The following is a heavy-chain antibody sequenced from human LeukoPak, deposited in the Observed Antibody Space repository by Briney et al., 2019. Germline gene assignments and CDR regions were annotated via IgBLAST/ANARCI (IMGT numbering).Heavy chain of an antibody. D-gene: IGHD3-10*01. Sequence: GESLKISCKGSGYSFTSYWIGWVRQMPGKGLEWMGIIYPGDSDTRYSPSFQGQVTISADKSISTAYLQGSSLKASDTAMYYCARGEGLDYYGSGNYFDYWAQGTLVTVSS. CDR2: IYPGDSDT. CDR1: GYSFTSYW. J-gene: IGHJ4*02. CDR3: ARGEGLDYYGSGNYFDY. V-gene: IGHV5-51*01.